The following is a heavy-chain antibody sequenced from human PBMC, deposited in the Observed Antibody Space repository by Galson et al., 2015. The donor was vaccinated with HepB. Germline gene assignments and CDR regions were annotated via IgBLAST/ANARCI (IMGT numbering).Heavy chain of an antibody. D-gene: IGHD3-22*01. CDR3: ARAMIVVVTPVRVWFDP. V-gene: IGHV4-31*03. J-gene: IGHJ5*02. CDR2: IYYSGST. CDR1: GGSISSGGYY. Sequence: TLSLTCTVSGGSISSGGYYWSWIRQHPGKGLEWIGYIYYSGSTYYNPSLKSRVTISVDTSKNQFSLKLSSVTAADTAVYYCARAMIVVVTPVRVWFDPWGQGTLVTVSS.